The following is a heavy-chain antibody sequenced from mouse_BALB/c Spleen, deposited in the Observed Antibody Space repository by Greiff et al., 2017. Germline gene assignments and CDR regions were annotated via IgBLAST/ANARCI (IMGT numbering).Heavy chain of an antibody. CDR3: ARGYDETWFAY. V-gene: IGHV5-17*02. CDR2: ISSGSSTI. J-gene: IGHJ3*01. Sequence: EVQLVESGGGLVQPGGSRKLSCAASGFTFSSFGMHWVRQAPEKGLEWVAYISSGSSTIYYADTVKGRFTISRDNPKNTLFLQMTSLRSEDTAMYYCARGYDETWFAYWGQGTLVTVSA. D-gene: IGHD2-12*01. CDR1: GFTFSSFG.